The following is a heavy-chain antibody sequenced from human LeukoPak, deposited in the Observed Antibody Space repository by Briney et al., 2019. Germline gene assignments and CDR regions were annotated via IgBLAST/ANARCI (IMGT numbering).Heavy chain of an antibody. CDR3: SKDGGRLGDIDY. V-gene: IGHV3-30*02. J-gene: IGHJ4*02. CDR2: IRYDGKYK. CDR1: GFVFSDYA. Sequence: GGSLRLSCTVSGFVFSDYAMHWVRQSPGKGLEWVAYIRYDGKYKFYADSVKGRFTISRDNSQKTVSLQMNSLAPADTALYYCSKDGGRLGDIDYWGQGTLSPSLQ. D-gene: IGHD3-16*01.